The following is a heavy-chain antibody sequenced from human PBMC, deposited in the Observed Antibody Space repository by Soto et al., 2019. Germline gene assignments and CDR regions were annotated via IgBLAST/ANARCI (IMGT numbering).Heavy chain of an antibody. CDR3: AKDRRADWESYYYYAMDV. J-gene: IGHJ6*02. CDR2: IIPIYGTA. CDR1: GGVFGSFS. D-gene: IGHD1-26*01. Sequence: QVQLVQSGAEVRKPGSSVKVSCKASGGVFGSFSITWVRQAPGQGLEWIGGIIPIYGTANYAQNFQGRVTITADAATSTAYVEVSSLGSEDTAVYYCAKDRRADWESYYYYAMDVWGQGTTVSVSS. V-gene: IGHV1-69*01.